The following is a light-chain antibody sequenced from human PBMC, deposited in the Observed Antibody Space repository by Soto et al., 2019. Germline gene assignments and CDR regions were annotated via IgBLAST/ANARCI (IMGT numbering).Light chain of an antibody. Sequence: EIVLTQSPGTLSLSPGERGTLSCRASQSVSSSYLAWYQQKPGQAPRLLIYGASIRATGIPDRFSGSGSGTDFTLTISRLEPEDVAVYYCQQYHNSLWTFGQGTKVEIK. CDR3: QQYHNSLWT. CDR1: QSVSSSY. J-gene: IGKJ1*01. V-gene: IGKV3-20*01. CDR2: GAS.